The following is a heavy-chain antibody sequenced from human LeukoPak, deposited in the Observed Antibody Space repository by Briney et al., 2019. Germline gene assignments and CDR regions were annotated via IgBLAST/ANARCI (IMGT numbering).Heavy chain of an antibody. V-gene: IGHV3-23*01. CDR3: AKDGGY. Sequence: GGSLRLSCAASGFILSSYWMSWVRQAPGKGLEWVSAISNTGDNTYYADSVKGRFSISRDNSKNMVYLQMSGLRAEDTAVYYCAKDGGYWGQGTLVTVSP. D-gene: IGHD3-3*01. CDR2: ISNTGDNT. CDR1: GFILSSYW. J-gene: IGHJ4*02.